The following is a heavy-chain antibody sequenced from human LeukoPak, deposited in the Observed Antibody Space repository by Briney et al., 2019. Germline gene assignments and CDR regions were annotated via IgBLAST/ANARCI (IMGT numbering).Heavy chain of an antibody. CDR2: ISWNSGSI. D-gene: IGHD6-19*01. CDR1: GFTFDDYA. V-gene: IGHV3-9*01. Sequence: GRSLRLSCAASGFTFDDYAMHWVRQAPGKGLEWVSGISWNSGSIGYADSVKGRFTISGDNAKNSLYLQMNSLRAEDTALYYCAKDMLSSGWYPDYWGQGTLVTVSS. CDR3: AKDMLSSGWYPDY. J-gene: IGHJ4*02.